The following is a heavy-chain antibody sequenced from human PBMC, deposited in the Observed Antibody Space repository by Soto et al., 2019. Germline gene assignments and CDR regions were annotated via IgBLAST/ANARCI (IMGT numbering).Heavy chain of an antibody. V-gene: IGHV3-9*01. CDR3: AKGEYYGSESNFDY. D-gene: IGHD3-10*01. Sequence: SLRLSCAASGFTFDDYAMHWVRQAPGKGLEGVSGISWNSGSIGYADSVKGRFTISRDNAKNSLYLQMNRLRAEDTALYYCAKGEYYGSESNFDYWGQGTLVTVSS. CDR2: ISWNSGSI. J-gene: IGHJ4*02. CDR1: GFTFDDYA.